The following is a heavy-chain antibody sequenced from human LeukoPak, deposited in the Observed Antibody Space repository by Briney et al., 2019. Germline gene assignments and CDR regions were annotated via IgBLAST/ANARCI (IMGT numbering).Heavy chain of an antibody. CDR3: GSVLIGAAVLDGFDY. Sequence: GASVKVSCKASGYTFTGYYMHWVRQAPGQGLEWMGWINPNSGGTNYAQKFQGRGTMTRDTSISTAYMELSRLRSDDTAVYYCGSVLIGAAVLDGFDYWGRGTLVTVSS. J-gene: IGHJ4*02. CDR1: GYTFTGYY. CDR2: INPNSGGT. V-gene: IGHV1-2*02. D-gene: IGHD6-13*01.